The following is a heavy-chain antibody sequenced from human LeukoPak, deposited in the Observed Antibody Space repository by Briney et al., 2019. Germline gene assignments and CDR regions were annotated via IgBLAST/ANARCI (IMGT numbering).Heavy chain of an antibody. Sequence: GGSLRPSCAASGFTFDDYAMHWVRQAPGKGLEWVSGISWNSGSIGYADSVKGRFTISRDNAKNSLYLQMNSLRAEDTAVYYCARELGYYDSSGYPWGQGTLVTVSS. D-gene: IGHD3-22*01. V-gene: IGHV3-9*01. CDR2: ISWNSGSI. CDR1: GFTFDDYA. J-gene: IGHJ4*02. CDR3: ARELGYYDSSGYP.